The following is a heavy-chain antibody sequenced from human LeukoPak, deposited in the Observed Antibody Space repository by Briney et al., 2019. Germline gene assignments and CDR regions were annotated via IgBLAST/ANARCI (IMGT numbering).Heavy chain of an antibody. Sequence: SQTLSLTCTVSGGSISSGSYYWSWIRQPAGKGLEWIGRIYTSGSTNYNPSLKSRVTISVDTSKNQFSLKLSSVTAADTAVCYCARDKSPGAVAGYYFDYWGQGTLVTVSS. V-gene: IGHV4-61*02. CDR1: GGSISSGSYY. D-gene: IGHD6-19*01. J-gene: IGHJ4*02. CDR2: IYTSGST. CDR3: ARDKSPGAVAGYYFDY.